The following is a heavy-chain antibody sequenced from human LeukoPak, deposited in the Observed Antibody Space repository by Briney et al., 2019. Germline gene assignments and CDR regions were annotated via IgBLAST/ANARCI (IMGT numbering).Heavy chain of an antibody. CDR1: GFTFSSYG. J-gene: IGHJ4*02. CDR3: ARDWRSGGRCFSSFDF. V-gene: IGHV3-33*01. D-gene: IGHD2-15*01. CDR2: IWYDGSNK. Sequence: GGSLGLSCAASGFTFSSYGIHWVRQAPGKGLEWVAVIWYDGSNKYYADSVKGRFTISRDNSKNTLSLQMNSLRAEDTAVYYCARDWRSGGRCFSSFDFWGQGTLVTVSS.